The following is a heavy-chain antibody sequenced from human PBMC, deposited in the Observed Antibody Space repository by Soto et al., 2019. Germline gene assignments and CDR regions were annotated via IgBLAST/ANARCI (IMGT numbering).Heavy chain of an antibody. V-gene: IGHV4-59*01. J-gene: IGHJ5*02. CDR3: ARELFGRSVWFDP. D-gene: IGHD3-10*01. CDR2: IYYSGST. CDR1: GGSISSYY. Sequence: TLSLTCTVSGGSISSYYWSWIRQPPGKGLEWIGYIYYSGSTYYNPSLKSRVTISVDTSKNQFSLKLSSVTAADTAVYYCARELFGRSVWFDPWGQGTLVTVSS.